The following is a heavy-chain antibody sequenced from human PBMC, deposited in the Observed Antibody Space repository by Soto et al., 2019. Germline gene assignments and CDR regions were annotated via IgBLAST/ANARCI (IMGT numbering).Heavy chain of an antibody. J-gene: IGHJ6*02. CDR1: GYSFTYYW. CDR3: ARVPSVVTPGNDYFGVDV. V-gene: IGHV5-51*01. Sequence: PGESLTISCKGSGYSFTYYWIAWVRQRPGKDLEWMGIIYPNDADTRYNPAFQGQVTISADKSISTAYLQWTSLKTSDTAMYYCARVPSVVTPGNDYFGVDVWGQGTTVTVSS. CDR2: IYPNDADT. D-gene: IGHD2-15*01.